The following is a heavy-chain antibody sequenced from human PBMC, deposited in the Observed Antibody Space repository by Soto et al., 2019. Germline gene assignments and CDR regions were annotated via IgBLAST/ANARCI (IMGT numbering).Heavy chain of an antibody. V-gene: IGHV3-33*01. D-gene: IGHD3-9*01. Sequence: GGSLRLSCAASGFTFSSYGMHWVRQAPGKGLEWVAVIWYDGSNKYYADSVKGRFTISRDNSKNTLYLQMNSLRAEDTAVYYCARAGGRGHYDILTGGYYFDYWGQGTLVTVSS. J-gene: IGHJ4*02. CDR2: IWYDGSNK. CDR3: ARAGGRGHYDILTGGYYFDY. CDR1: GFTFSSYG.